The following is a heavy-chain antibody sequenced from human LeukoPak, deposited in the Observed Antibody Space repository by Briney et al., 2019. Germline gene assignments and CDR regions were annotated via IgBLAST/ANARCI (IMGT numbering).Heavy chain of an antibody. CDR1: GYTLTSYY. CDR2: INPSGGST. CDR3: ARETRPSGYGGYPEPYFQH. V-gene: IGHV1-46*01. J-gene: IGHJ1*01. Sequence: ASVKVSCKASGYTLTSYYMHWVRQAPGQGLEWMGIINPSGGSTSYAQKFQGRVTMTRDTSTSTVYMELSSLRSEDTAVYYCARETRPSGYGGYPEPYFQHWGQGTLVTVSS. D-gene: IGHD3-22*01.